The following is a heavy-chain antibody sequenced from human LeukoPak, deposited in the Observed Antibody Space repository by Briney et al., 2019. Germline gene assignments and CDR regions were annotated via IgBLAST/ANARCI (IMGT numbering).Heavy chain of an antibody. D-gene: IGHD2-2*01. V-gene: IGHV4-34*01. CDR2: NNHSGST. CDR1: GGSFSVYY. J-gene: IGHJ5*02. Sequence: SDTLSLTCAVYGGSFSVYYWSWIRQPPGKGLEWIGENNHSGSTNYNTSLNSRVTISVDSSKNQFSLKLSSVTAADTAVYYWARGLGMPVLTRRWFDPWGQGTLVTVSS. CDR3: ARGLGMPVLTRRWFDP.